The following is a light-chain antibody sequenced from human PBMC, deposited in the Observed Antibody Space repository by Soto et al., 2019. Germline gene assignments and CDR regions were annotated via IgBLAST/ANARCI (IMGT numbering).Light chain of an antibody. J-gene: IGLJ1*01. Sequence: QSVLTQPASVSGSPGQSITISCTGTSSDVGAHNFVSRYRQHPGKAPKLMIYEVSNRPSGVSDRFSGSKSGNTASLTISGLQAEDEADYYCNSYTNTAARVFGTGTKVTVL. CDR2: EVS. CDR1: SSDVGAHNF. V-gene: IGLV2-14*01. CDR3: NSYTNTAARV.